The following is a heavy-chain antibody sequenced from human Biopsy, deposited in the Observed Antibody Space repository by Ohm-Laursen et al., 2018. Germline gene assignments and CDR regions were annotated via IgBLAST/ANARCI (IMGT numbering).Heavy chain of an antibody. J-gene: IGHJ4*02. CDR2: IYTSGIT. CDR3: ALGGGSYVNFDY. CDR1: GGSLSSYS. V-gene: IGHV4-4*07. Sequence: SDTLSLTCTVSGGSLSSYSWSWIRQPAGKGLEWIGQIYTSGITNYNPSLKSRVTMSVDTSKNKFSLRLSSVTAADTAVYYCALGGGSYVNFDYWGQGTLVTVSS. D-gene: IGHD1-26*01.